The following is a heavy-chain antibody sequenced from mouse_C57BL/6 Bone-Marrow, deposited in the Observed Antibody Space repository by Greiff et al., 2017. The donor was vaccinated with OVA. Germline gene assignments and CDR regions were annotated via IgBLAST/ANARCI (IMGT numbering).Heavy chain of an antibody. CDR1: GFTFSIYA. CDR3: ARGNSDYGWYFDV. V-gene: IGHV5-4*01. D-gene: IGHD3-2*02. J-gene: IGHJ1*03. CDR2: ISDGGSYT. Sequence: EVQGVESGGGLVKPGGSLKLSCAASGFTFSIYAMSWVRQTPEKRLEWVATISDGGSYTYYPDNVKGRYTISRDKAKNNLYLQMSHLKSEDTAMYYCARGNSDYGWYFDVWGTGTTVTVSS.